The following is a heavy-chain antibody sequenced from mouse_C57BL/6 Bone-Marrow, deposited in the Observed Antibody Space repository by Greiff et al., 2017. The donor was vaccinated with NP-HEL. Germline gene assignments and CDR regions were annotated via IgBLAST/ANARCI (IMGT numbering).Heavy chain of an antibody. CDR1: GFTFRDYY. CDR2: ISTGGGST. CDR3: VRGAGDWFAY. V-gene: IGHV5-12*01. J-gene: IGHJ3*01. Sequence: DVQLVESGGGLVQPGGSLKLSCAASGFTFRDYYMYWVRQTPETRLEWVAYISTGGGSTSSPDTVKGRFTISRDNAKNTLYLQMSRLKSEDTAMYDCVRGAGDWFAYWGQGTLVTVSA.